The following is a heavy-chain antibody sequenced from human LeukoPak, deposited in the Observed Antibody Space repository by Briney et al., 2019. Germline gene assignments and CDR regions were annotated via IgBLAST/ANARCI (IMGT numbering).Heavy chain of an antibody. Sequence: ASVKVSCKASGHTFSDYYLHWVRQAPGQGLEWMGWINPNSGDTNSTQKFQGRVTMTRGISSSLSYMELRSLTVDDTAVYYCARIVLPGRPKTSYESWGQGTLVTVSS. J-gene: IGHJ4*02. D-gene: IGHD2-21*01. CDR1: GHTFSDYY. CDR2: INPNSGDT. CDR3: ARIVLPGRPKTSYES. V-gene: IGHV1-2*02.